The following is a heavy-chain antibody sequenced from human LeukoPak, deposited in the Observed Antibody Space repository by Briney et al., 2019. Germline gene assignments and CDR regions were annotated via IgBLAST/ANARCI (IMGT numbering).Heavy chain of an antibody. CDR3: ARDGGYYYDSSGYYFEY. Sequence: APVKVSCKASGYTFTRYGISWVRQAPGQGLEWMGWISDNNVNTNYAQKFQGRVTMSTDTSTNTAYMELRSLRSDDTAVYYCARDGGYYYDSSGYYFEYWGQGTLVTVSS. V-gene: IGHV1-18*01. D-gene: IGHD3-22*01. J-gene: IGHJ4*02. CDR2: ISDNNVNT. CDR1: GYTFTRYG.